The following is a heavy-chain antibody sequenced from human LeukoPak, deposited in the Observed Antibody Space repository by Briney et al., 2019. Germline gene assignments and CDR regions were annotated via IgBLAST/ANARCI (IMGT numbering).Heavy chain of an antibody. J-gene: IGHJ4*02. CDR2: ISSSSGTI. CDR1: GFTFSSYS. D-gene: IGHD3-22*01. CDR3: AKATYYYDSSGYYGYFDY. Sequence: GGSLRLSCAASGFTFSSYSMNWVRQAPGKGLEWVSYISSSSGTIYYADSVRGRFTISRDNAKNSLYLQMNSLRDEDTAVYYCAKATYYYDSSGYYGYFDYWGQGTLVTVSS. V-gene: IGHV3-48*02.